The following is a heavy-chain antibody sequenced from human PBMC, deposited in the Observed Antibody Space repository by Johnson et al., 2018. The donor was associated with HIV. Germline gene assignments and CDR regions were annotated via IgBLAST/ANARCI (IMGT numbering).Heavy chain of an antibody. CDR2: IWYDGSNK. CDR1: GFTFSSYG. Sequence: QEKLVESGGGVVQPGRSLRLSCAASGFTFSSYGMHWVRQAPGKGLEWVAVIWYDGSNKYYADSVKGRFTISRDNSKNTLYLQMNSLRAEDTAVYYCARERIAAAGLDAFDIWGQGTMVTVSS. V-gene: IGHV3-33*01. CDR3: ARERIAAAGLDAFDI. D-gene: IGHD6-13*01. J-gene: IGHJ3*02.